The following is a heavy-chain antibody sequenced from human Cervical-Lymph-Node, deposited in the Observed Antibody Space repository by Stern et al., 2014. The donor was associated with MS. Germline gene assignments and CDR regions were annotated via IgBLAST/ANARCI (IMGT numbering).Heavy chain of an antibody. CDR1: GFTFSSYG. CDR2: ISYDGSNK. D-gene: IGHD4-17*01. J-gene: IGHJ4*02. CDR3: AKDHGGWPPTVTYYFDY. V-gene: IGHV3-30*18. Sequence: MQLVESGGGVVQPGRSLRLSCAASGFTFSSYGMHWVRQAPGKGLEWVAVISYDGSNKYYADSVKGRFTISRDNSKNTLYLQMNSLRAEDTAVYYCAKDHGGWPPTVTYYFDYWGQGTLVTVSS.